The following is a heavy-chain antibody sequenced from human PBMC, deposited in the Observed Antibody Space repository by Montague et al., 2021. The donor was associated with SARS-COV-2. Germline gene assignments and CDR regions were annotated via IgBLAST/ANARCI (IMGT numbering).Heavy chain of an antibody. J-gene: IGHJ3*02. CDR3: ARETMTADAFDI. V-gene: IGHV4-59*02. CDR1: GASVGSSD. CDR2: SYGVGST. Sequence: SETLSLTCTVSGASVGSSDWGWIWQPPGPGLEWIGYSYGVGSTDYNPSLKRRATISRDTSKNQFSLKVRPVSAAATAVYYCARETMTADAFDIWGQGTMVTVSS. D-gene: IGHD1-14*01.